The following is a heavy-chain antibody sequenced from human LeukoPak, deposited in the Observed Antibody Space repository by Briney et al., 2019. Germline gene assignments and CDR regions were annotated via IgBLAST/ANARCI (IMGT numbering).Heavy chain of an antibody. CDR2: ISGSGGST. D-gene: IGHD5/OR15-5a*01. CDR3: ARATSTIDDAFDI. V-gene: IGHV3-23*01. CDR1: GFTFSSYG. Sequence: GGSLRLSCAASGFTFSSYGMSWVSQAPGKGLEWVSAISGSGGSTYYADSVKGRFTISRDNSKNTLYLQMNSLRAEDTAVYYCARATSTIDDAFDIWGQGTMVTVSS. J-gene: IGHJ3*02.